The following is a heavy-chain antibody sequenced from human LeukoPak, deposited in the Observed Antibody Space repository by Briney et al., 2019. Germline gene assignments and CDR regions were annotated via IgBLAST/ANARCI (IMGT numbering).Heavy chain of an antibody. D-gene: IGHD3-10*01. Sequence: GASVKVSCKSSGYTFIGYAMHWVRQAPGQRLEWMGWMNAGNGNTKYSQKFQGRVTITRDTSASTAYMELSSLKSEDMAVYYCAREGSMVRGVGIFGFDYWGQGTLVTVSS. CDR2: MNAGNGNT. J-gene: IGHJ4*02. CDR3: AREGSMVRGVGIFGFDY. CDR1: GYTFIGYA. V-gene: IGHV1-3*03.